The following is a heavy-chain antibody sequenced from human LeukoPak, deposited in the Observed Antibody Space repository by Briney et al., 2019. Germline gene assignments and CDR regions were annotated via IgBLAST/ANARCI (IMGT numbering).Heavy chain of an antibody. Sequence: SETLSLTCTVSGGSISSYYWSWIRQPPGKGLEWIGYIHYSGSINYNPSLKSRVTISVDTSKNQFSLKLSSVTAADTAVYYCARVTIVGATDFDYWGQGTLVTVSS. CDR3: ARVTIVGATDFDY. V-gene: IGHV4-59*01. CDR1: GGSISSYY. CDR2: IHYSGSI. J-gene: IGHJ4*02. D-gene: IGHD1-26*01.